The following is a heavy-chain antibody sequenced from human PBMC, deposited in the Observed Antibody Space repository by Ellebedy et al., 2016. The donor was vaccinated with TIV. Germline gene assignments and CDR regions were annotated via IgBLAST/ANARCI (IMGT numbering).Heavy chain of an antibody. Sequence: GESLKISCAASGFSFSNHWMTWVRQAPGKGLEWVANIKHDGSQTYYMDSVKGRFTISKDNAKNSLFLQMNSLRAEDTDVYYCARVIRAGQEIDYWGQGTLVTVSS. V-gene: IGHV3-7*01. J-gene: IGHJ4*02. CDR3: ARVIRAGQEIDY. D-gene: IGHD2-21*01. CDR1: GFSFSNHW. CDR2: IKHDGSQT.